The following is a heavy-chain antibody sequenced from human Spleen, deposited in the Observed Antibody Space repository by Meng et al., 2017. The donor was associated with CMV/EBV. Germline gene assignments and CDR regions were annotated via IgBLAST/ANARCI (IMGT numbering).Heavy chain of an antibody. CDR2: IYHSGST. CDR1: GGSISSSSYY. V-gene: IGHV4-39*07. J-gene: IGHJ6*02. Sequence: GSLRLSCTVSGGSISSSSYYWGWIRQPPGKGLEWIGSIYHSGSTYYNPSLKSRVTISVDTSKNQFSLKRSSVTAADTAVYYCARDFGGYCSSTSCYFSYYYYYGMDVWGQGATVTVSS. D-gene: IGHD2-2*01. CDR3: ARDFGGYCSSTSCYFSYYYYYGMDV.